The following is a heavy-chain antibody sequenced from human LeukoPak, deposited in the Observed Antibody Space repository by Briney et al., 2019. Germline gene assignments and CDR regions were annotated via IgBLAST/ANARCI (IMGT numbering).Heavy chain of an antibody. Sequence: GGSLRLSCAASGFTFSSYGMSWVRQAPGKGLEWVSAVSGSGGSTYYADSVKGRFTISRDNSKNTLYLQMNSLRAEDTAVYYCAKDVGNYYDSSGYYSPLYYFDYWGQGTLVTVSS. J-gene: IGHJ4*02. CDR2: VSGSGGST. V-gene: IGHV3-23*01. D-gene: IGHD3-22*01. CDR3: AKDVGNYYDSSGYYSPLYYFDY. CDR1: GFTFSSYG.